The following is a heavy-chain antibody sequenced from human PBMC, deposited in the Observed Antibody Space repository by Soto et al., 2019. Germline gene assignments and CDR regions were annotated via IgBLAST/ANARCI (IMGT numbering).Heavy chain of an antibody. Sequence: QVRLVESGGGVVQPGRSLRLSCAASGFSFRSHGMHWVRQAPGKGLQWVAVISYDGSNSYYADSLKGRFTISRDNSNDALYLQMSSLRPEDTAVYFCAKDHRNGGSRVDYWGQGTLVTVSS. V-gene: IGHV3-30*18. D-gene: IGHD2-15*01. CDR3: AKDHRNGGSRVDY. J-gene: IGHJ4*02. CDR1: GFSFRSHG. CDR2: ISYDGSNS.